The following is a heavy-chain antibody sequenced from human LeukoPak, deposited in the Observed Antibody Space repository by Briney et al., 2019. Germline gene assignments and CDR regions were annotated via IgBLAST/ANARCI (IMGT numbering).Heavy chain of an antibody. D-gene: IGHD2-8*01. J-gene: IGHJ4*02. V-gene: IGHV3-30*02. CDR2: IRYDGTKI. Sequence: GGSLRLSCTASGFQFSRNGMHWVRQAPGKGLEWVAFIRYDGTKIFYGDSVRGRFTISRDNSKNTLYLEMNSLRHEDTAVYSCARDFDDVNGNFYYIPDFWGQGTLVTVSS. CDR1: GFQFSRNG. CDR3: ARDFDDVNGNFYYIPDF.